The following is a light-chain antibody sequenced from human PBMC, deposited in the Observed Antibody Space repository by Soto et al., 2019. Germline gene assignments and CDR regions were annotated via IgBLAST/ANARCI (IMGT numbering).Light chain of an antibody. CDR3: QHTYSTART. V-gene: IGKV1-39*01. J-gene: IGKJ1*01. Sequence: DIQMTQSPSSLSASVGDRVTITCRASRSISTHLNWYQQRPGKAPHLLIFAASTLHSGVPPRFSGSGAGTDFTLTISSLQPEGLATYYGQHTYSTARTFSQGTKVDIK. CDR1: RSISTH. CDR2: AAS.